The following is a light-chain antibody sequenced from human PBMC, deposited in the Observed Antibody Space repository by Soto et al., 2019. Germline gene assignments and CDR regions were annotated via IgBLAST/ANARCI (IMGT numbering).Light chain of an antibody. J-gene: IGKJ4*01. CDR3: QQYNNWPPLT. CDR1: QSVSSN. Sequence: EILMTQSPATLSVSPGERATLSCRASQSVSSNLAWHQQKVGQAPRLLIYGASIRATGIPARFSGSGSGTEFTLTISSLQSEDFAVYFCQQYNNWPPLTFGGGTKVEIK. V-gene: IGKV3D-15*01. CDR2: GAS.